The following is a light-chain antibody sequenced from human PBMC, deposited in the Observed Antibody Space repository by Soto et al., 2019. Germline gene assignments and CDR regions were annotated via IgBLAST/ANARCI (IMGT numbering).Light chain of an antibody. V-gene: IGKV3-15*01. CDR1: QSVTSN. Sequence: EIVLTQSPATLSVSPGERVTLSCRASQSVTSNLAWYQQKPGQAPRLLIYGASNRATGIPARFSGSGSGTEFPLTISGLQSEDFVVYYCQHYNTWPFTFGGGTRVEI. CDR2: GAS. CDR3: QHYNTWPFT. J-gene: IGKJ4*01.